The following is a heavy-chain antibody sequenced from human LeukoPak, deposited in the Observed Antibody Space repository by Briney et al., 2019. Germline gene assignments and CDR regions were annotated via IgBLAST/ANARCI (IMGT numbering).Heavy chain of an antibody. D-gene: IGHD5-24*01. Sequence: PSETLSLTCAVYGGSFSSYYWSWIRQPPGKGLEWIGYIYYSGSTNYNPSLKSRVTISVDTSKNQFSLKLSSVTAADTAVYYCARQVEMATTPFDYWGQGTLVTVSS. CDR3: ARQVEMATTPFDY. CDR2: IYYSGST. CDR1: GGSFSSYY. J-gene: IGHJ4*02. V-gene: IGHV4-59*08.